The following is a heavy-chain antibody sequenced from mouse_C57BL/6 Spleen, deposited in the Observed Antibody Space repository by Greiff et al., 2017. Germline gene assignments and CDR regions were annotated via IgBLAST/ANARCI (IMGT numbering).Heavy chain of an antibody. CDR3: TRVGAPRAMNY. Sequence: VKLMESGAELVRPGASVTLSCKASGYTFTDYEMHWVKQTPVHGLEWIGAIDPETGGTAYNQKFKGKAILTADKSSSTAYMELRSLTSEDSAVYYCTRVGAPRAMNYWGQGTSVTVSS. J-gene: IGHJ4*01. CDR2: IDPETGGT. CDR1: GYTFTDYE. V-gene: IGHV1-15*01.